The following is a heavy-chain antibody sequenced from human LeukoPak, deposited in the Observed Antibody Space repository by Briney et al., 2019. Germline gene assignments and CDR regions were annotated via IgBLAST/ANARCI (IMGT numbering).Heavy chain of an antibody. CDR1: GDTFNNYA. J-gene: IGHJ6*03. CDR3: ARNQVVPAAWAGGELYYYYYYMDV. V-gene: IGHV1-69*04. Sequence: ASVKVSCKTSGDTFNNYAINWVRQAPGQGLECVGRVIPSLNISHYARNFRDRVTITADRSTSTAYLELSSLTSEDTAIYYCARNQVVPAAWAGGELYYYYYYMDVWGKGTTVTVSS. CDR2: VIPSLNIS. D-gene: IGHD2-2*01.